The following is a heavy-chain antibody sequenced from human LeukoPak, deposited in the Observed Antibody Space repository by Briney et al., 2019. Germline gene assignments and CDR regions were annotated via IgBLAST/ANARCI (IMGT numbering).Heavy chain of an antibody. CDR3: ARELPPLEKYYFDY. D-gene: IGHD3-3*01. J-gene: IGHJ4*02. Sequence: PGGSLRLSCAASGSTVSSNYMSWVRQAPGKGLQWVAVIWYDGSNKYYADSVKGRFTISRDNSKNTLSLQMNSLRAEDTAVYYCARELPPLEKYYFDYWGQGTLVTVSS. CDR1: GSTVSSNY. CDR2: IWYDGSNK. V-gene: IGHV3-33*08.